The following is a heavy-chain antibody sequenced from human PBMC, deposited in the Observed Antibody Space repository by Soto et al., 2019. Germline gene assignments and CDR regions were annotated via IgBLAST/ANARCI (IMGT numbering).Heavy chain of an antibody. CDR3: ARAPRGEQWLVLSYYYGMDV. Sequence: GGSLSLSCAASGFTFSSYWMHWVRQAPGKGLVWVSRINSDGSSTSYADSVKGRFTISRDNAKNTLYLQMNSLRAEDTAVYYCARAPRGEQWLVLSYYYGMDVWGQGTTVTVSS. CDR2: INSDGSST. V-gene: IGHV3-74*01. CDR1: GFTFSSYW. J-gene: IGHJ6*02. D-gene: IGHD6-19*01.